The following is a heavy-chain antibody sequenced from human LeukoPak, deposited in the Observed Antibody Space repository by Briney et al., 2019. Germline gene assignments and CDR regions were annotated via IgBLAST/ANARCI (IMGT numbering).Heavy chain of an antibody. CDR2: ISWNSGSI. CDR3: ARETDSTLFDY. CDR1: GFTFDDYA. J-gene: IGHJ4*02. Sequence: PGGSLRLSCAASGFTFDDYAMHWVRQAPGKGLEWVSGISWNSGSIGYADSVKGRFTMYRDNAKNSLYLQMNSLRAEDAAVYYCARETDSTLFDYWGQGTLVTVSS. D-gene: IGHD2-2*01. V-gene: IGHV3-9*01.